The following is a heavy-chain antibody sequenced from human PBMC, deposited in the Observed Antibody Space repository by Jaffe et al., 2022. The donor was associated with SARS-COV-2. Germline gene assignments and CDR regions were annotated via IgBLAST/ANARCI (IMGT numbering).Heavy chain of an antibody. Sequence: QVQLVQSGAEVKKPGASVKVSCKASGYTFTSYDINWVRQATGQGLEWMGWMNPNSGNTGYAQKFQGRVTMTRNTSISTAYMELSSLRSEDTAVYYCARTYSGYDSHYYYGMDVWGQGTTVTVSS. CDR2: MNPNSGNT. CDR3: ARTYSGYDSHYYYGMDV. CDR1: GYTFTSYD. J-gene: IGHJ6*02. V-gene: IGHV1-8*01. D-gene: IGHD5-12*01.